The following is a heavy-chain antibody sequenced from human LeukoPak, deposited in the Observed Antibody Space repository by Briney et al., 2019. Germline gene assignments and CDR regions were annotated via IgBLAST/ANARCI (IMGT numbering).Heavy chain of an antibody. V-gene: IGHV1-8*01. CDR2: MNPNSGNT. CDR1: GYTFTTYD. J-gene: IGHJ5*02. CDR3: ARGPNKSDGGNSGSAWFDP. D-gene: IGHD4-23*01. Sequence: ASVKVSCKASGYTFTTYDINWVRQATGQGREWMGWMNPNSGNTGYAQKFQGRVTMTSNTSISTAYMELRSLRSEDTAVYYCARGPNKSDGGNSGSAWFDPWGQGTLVTVSS.